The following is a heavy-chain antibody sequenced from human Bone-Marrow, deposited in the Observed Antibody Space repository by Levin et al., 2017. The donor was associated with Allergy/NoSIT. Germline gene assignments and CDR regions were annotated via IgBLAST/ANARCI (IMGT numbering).Heavy chain of an antibody. CDR2: IYYSGST. CDR3: ARDGSGDATFDY. V-gene: IGHV4-39*07. D-gene: IGHD2-15*01. J-gene: IGHJ4*02. CDR1: GGSISSSSYY. Sequence: SQTRSLTCTVSGGSISSSSYYWGWIRQPPGKGLEWIGSIYYSGSTYYNPSLKSRVTISVDTSKNQFSLKLSSVTAADTAVYYCARDGSGDATFDYWGQGTLVTVSS.